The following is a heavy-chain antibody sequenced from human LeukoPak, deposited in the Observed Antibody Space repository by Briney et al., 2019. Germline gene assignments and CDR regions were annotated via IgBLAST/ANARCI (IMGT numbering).Heavy chain of an antibody. D-gene: IGHD6-19*01. V-gene: IGHV1-18*01. CDR2: ISAYNGNT. J-gene: IGHJ4*02. CDR1: GYTFTSYG. Sequence: GASVKVSCKASGYTFTSYGISWVRQAPGQGLECMGWISAYNGNTNYAQKLQGRVTMTTDTSTSTAYIQLRSLRSDVTAVYYCGRSSGWYLDYWGQGTLVTVSS. CDR3: GRSSGWYLDY.